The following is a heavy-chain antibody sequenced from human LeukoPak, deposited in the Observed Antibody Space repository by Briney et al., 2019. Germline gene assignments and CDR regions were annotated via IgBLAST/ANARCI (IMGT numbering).Heavy chain of an antibody. J-gene: IGHJ4*02. V-gene: IGHV1-18*01. CDR2: ISGYNGKT. D-gene: IGHD1-26*01. CDR1: GYTLSSYG. Sequence: ASVKVSCKASGYTLSSYGIGWVRQAPGQGLEWKGWISGYNGKTDYTQKLQGRVTMTTDTSTSTAYMELRSLRSDDTAVYYCARTYSGSSDNFDYWGQGTLVTVSS. CDR3: ARTYSGSSDNFDY.